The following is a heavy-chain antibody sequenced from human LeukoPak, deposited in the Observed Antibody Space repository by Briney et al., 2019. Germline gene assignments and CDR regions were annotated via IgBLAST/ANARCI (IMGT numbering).Heavy chain of an antibody. J-gene: IGHJ4*02. V-gene: IGHV4-39*07. CDR2: IYYSGNS. D-gene: IGHD3-10*01. Sequence: SETLSLTCTVSGGSIRSNYYWGWIRQPPGKGLEWIGSIYYSGNSYYNPSLKSRVTMSIDTSKNQFSLKVDSVTAADTAVYYCARELYGSGSYFFDYWGQGTLVTVSS. CDR1: GGSIRSNYY. CDR3: ARELYGSGSYFFDY.